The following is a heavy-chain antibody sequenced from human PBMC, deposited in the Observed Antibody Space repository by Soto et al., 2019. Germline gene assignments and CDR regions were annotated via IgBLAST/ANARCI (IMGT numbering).Heavy chain of an antibody. D-gene: IGHD2-8*01. J-gene: IGHJ6*02. CDR1: GGTFSSYA. CDR2: IIPIFGTA. Sequence: SVKVSCKASGGTFSSYAISWVRQAPGQGLEWMGGIIPIFGTANYAQKFQGRVTITADESTSTAYMELSSLRSEDTAVYYCARGSLPKLGYCTNGVCYYYYYGMDVWGQGTTATVSS. V-gene: IGHV1-69*13. CDR3: ARGSLPKLGYCTNGVCYYYYYGMDV.